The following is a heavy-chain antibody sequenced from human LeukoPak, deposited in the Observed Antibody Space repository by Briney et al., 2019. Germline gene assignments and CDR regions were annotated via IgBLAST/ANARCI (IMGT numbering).Heavy chain of an antibody. CDR2: ISSSSSYI. Sequence: GGSLRLSCAASGFTFSSYSMNWVRQAPGKGLEWVSSISSSSSYIYYADSVKGRFTISRDNAKNSLYLQMNSLRAEDTAVYYCARDGAPYGSGSYYIGDPWGQGTLVTVSS. D-gene: IGHD3-10*01. V-gene: IGHV3-21*01. J-gene: IGHJ5*02. CDR3: ARDGAPYGSGSYYIGDP. CDR1: GFTFSSYS.